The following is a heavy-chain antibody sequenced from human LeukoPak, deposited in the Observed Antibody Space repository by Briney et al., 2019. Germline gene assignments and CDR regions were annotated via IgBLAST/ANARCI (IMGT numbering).Heavy chain of an antibody. CDR1: GFTFSSYA. D-gene: IGHD2-15*01. V-gene: IGHV3-30-3*01. CDR3: ARLYCSGGSCYPAPPYFDY. CDR2: ISYDGSNK. J-gene: IGHJ4*02. Sequence: PGGSLRLSCAASGFTFSSYAMHWVRQAPGKGLEWVAVISYDGSNKYYADSVKGRFTISRDNSKNTLYLQMNSLRSDNTAVYYCARLYCSGGSCYPAPPYFDYWGQGTLVTVSS.